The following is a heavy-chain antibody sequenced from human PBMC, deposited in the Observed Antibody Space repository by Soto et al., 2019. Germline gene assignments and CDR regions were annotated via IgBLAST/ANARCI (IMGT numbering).Heavy chain of an antibody. CDR3: ARSSTVRNWFDP. V-gene: IGHV1-69*13. CDR1: GGTFSSYA. D-gene: IGHD4-17*01. J-gene: IGHJ5*02. Sequence: ASVKVSCKASGGTFSSYAISWVRQAPGQGLEWMGGIIPIFGTANYAQKFQGRVTITADGSTSTAYMELSSLRSEDTAVYYCARSSTVRNWFDPWGQGTLVTVSS. CDR2: IIPIFGTA.